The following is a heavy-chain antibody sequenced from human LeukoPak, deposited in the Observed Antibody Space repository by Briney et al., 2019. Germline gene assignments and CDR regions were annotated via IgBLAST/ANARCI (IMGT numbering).Heavy chain of an antibody. CDR3: ARLYCSSTSCDYGMDV. Sequence: PGESLKISCKGSGYSFTSYWISWVRQMPGKGMEWMGRIDPTDSYTNYSPSFQGHVTISADKSITTAYLHWSSLKASDTAMYYCARLYCSSTSCDYGMDVWGQGTTVTVSS. CDR1: GYSFTSYW. D-gene: IGHD2-2*01. V-gene: IGHV5-10-1*01. CDR2: IDPTDSYT. J-gene: IGHJ6*02.